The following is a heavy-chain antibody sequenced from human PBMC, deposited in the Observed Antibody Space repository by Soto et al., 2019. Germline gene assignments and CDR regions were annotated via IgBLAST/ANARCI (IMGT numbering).Heavy chain of an antibody. CDR2: INAGNGNT. CDR1: GYTFTSYA. J-gene: IGHJ6*03. CDR3: ARVNGYSSGWAGYYMDV. V-gene: IGHV1-3*01. Sequence: ASVKVSCKASGYTFTSYAMHWVRQAPGQRLEWMGWINAGNGNTKYSQKFQGRVTITRDTSASTAYMELSSLRSEDTAVYYCARVNGYSSGWAGYYMDVWGKGTTVTVSS. D-gene: IGHD6-19*01.